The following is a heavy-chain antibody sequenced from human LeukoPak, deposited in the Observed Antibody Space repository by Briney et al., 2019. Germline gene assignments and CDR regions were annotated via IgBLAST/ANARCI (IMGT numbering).Heavy chain of an antibody. D-gene: IGHD6-13*01. CDR1: GGSISSYY. J-gene: IGHJ3*01. V-gene: IGHV4-59*01. CDR2: IYHSGRT. CDR3: ARRMGQQLGVDAFDV. Sequence: MPSETLSLTCTVSGGSISSYYWNWIRQPPGKGLEWIGYIYHSGRTNYNPSLKSRVTISVDTSKNQFSLKLSSVTAADTAVYFCARRMGQQLGVDAFDVWGQGTMVTVSS.